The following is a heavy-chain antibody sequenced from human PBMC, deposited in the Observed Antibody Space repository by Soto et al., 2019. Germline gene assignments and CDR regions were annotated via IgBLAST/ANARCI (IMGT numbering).Heavy chain of an antibody. CDR1: GFTFSSYA. CDR2: ISGSGGST. J-gene: IGHJ4*02. V-gene: IGHV3-23*01. D-gene: IGHD1-26*01. Sequence: EVQLLESGGGLVQPGGSLRLSCAASGFTFSSYAMRWVRQAPVKGLEWVSAISGSGGSTYYADSVKGRFTISRDNSKNTLDLQMTSLSAEDTAVYYCARRGSGSYYDYWGQGTLVTVSS. CDR3: ARRGSGSYYDY.